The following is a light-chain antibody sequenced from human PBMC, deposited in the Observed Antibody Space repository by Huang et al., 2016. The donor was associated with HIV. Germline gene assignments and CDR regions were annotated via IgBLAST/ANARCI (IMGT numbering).Light chain of an antibody. V-gene: IGKV1-33*01. J-gene: IGKJ2*01. CDR1: QDISSY. Sequence: DIQMTQSPSSLSASVGDRVTITCQASQDISSYLNWYQQKPGKAPELLSYDASILQTGVPSRFRGSGSGTDFSFTITSLQPEDIATYYCQQYDNLPRYTFGQGTKLEIK. CDR2: DAS. CDR3: QQYDNLPRYT.